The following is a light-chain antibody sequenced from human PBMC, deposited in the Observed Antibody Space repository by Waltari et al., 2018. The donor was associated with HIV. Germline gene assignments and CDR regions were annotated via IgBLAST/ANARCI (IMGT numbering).Light chain of an antibody. J-gene: IGKJ1*01. CDR1: QGISNN. CDR2: AAS. CDR3: KQYNSYPRT. V-gene: IGKV1-16*02. Sequence: DIQMTQSPSSLSASVGDRVTITCRASQGISNNVVWFQQKPGKDPKALIYAASSLQSGVSSKFSGTGSGTAFTLTITRLQPEPFATYDCKQYNSYPRTFGHGTKVEIK.